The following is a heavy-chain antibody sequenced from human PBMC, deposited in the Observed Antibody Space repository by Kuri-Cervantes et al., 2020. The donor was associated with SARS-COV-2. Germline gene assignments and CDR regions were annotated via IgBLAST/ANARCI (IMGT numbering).Heavy chain of an antibody. CDR3: ARVATTFDAFDI. CDR2: ISSSSSYI. J-gene: IGHJ3*02. CDR1: GFTFSSYN. V-gene: IGHV3-21*01. Sequence: GESLKISCAASGFTFSSYNMNWVRQAPGKGLEWVSSISSSSSYIYYADSVKGRFTISRDNAKNSLYLQMNSLRAEDTAVYYGARVATTFDAFDIWGQGAMVTVSS. D-gene: IGHD5-24*01.